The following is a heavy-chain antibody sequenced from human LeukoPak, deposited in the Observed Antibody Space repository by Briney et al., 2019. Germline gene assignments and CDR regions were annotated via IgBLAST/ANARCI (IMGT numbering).Heavy chain of an antibody. Sequence: SETLSLTCTVSGGSISSYYWSWIRQPAGKGLEWIGRIYTSGSTNYNPSLKSRVTMPVDTSKNQFSLKLSSVTAADTAVYYCARDGFDFWSGYHIXPWGQGTLVTVSS. CDR3: ARDGFDFWSGYHIXP. CDR1: GGSISSYY. CDR2: IYTSGST. D-gene: IGHD3-3*01. V-gene: IGHV4-4*07. J-gene: IGHJ5*02.